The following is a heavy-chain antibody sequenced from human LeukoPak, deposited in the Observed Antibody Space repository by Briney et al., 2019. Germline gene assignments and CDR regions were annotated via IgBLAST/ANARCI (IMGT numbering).Heavy chain of an antibody. CDR3: ARAAYFDY. CDR1: GFTVSSNY. Sequence: GGSLRLSCAASGFTVSSNYMSWVRPAPGKGQEWGSVIYSGGSTYYADSVKGRFTISRDNSKNTLYLQMNSLRAEDTAVYYCARAAYFDYWGQGTLVTVSS. V-gene: IGHV3-66*01. CDR2: IYSGGST. J-gene: IGHJ4*02.